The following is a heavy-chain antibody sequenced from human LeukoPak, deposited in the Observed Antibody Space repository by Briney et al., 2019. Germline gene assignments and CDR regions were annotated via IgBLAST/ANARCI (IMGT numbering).Heavy chain of an antibody. D-gene: IGHD6-13*01. CDR1: GFTFSNAW. CDR2: IYSGGST. J-gene: IGHJ4*02. Sequence: GGSLRLSCAASGFTFSNAWMSWVRQAPGKGLEWVSVIYSGGSTYYADSVKGRFTISRDNSKRTLYLQMKSLRAEDTAVYYCARAGPSSSWHQFDYWGQGTLVTVSS. V-gene: IGHV3-66*01. CDR3: ARAGPSSSWHQFDY.